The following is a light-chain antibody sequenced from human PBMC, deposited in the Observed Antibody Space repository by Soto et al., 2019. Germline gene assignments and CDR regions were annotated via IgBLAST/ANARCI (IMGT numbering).Light chain of an antibody. CDR2: DAS. J-gene: IGKJ1*01. CDR1: QSISNW. CDR3: QQYSRRSA. Sequence: DIHMTQSPSTLPASVGDRVTITCRASQSISNWLAWYQQKPGKAPNLLIYDASSLQSGVPSRFSGSGFGTEFTLTISSLQPGDFATYYCQQYSRRSAFGQGTKVDIK. V-gene: IGKV1-5*01.